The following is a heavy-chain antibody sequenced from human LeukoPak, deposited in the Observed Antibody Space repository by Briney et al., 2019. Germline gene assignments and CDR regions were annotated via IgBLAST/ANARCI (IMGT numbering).Heavy chain of an antibody. V-gene: IGHV2-5*02. D-gene: IGHD4-11*01. CDR1: GFSLSTSGVG. Sequence: SGPTLVNPTQTLTLTCSCSGFSLSTSGVGVGWIRQPPGKALEWLAVIYWDDDKRYSPSLKSRLTITKNTSKNQVVLTMTNMDTVDTATYYCAPTYSNSPFDYWGQGTLVTVFS. CDR2: IYWDDDK. J-gene: IGHJ4*02. CDR3: APTYSNSPFDY.